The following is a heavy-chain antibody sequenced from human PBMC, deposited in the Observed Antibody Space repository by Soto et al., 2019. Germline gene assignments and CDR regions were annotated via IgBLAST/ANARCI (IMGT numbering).Heavy chain of an antibody. V-gene: IGHV3-23*01. D-gene: IGHD3-10*01. CDR1: GFTFSSYA. J-gene: IGHJ3*02. CDR2: ISGSGGNT. Sequence: EVQLLESGGGLVQPGGSLTPSCAASGFTFSSYAMSWVRQAQGKGLEWVSGISGSGGNTYYADSVKGRFTISRDNSKNTLYLQMNTLRAEDTAVYYCAKGREGFGNDAFDIWGQGTMVTVSS. CDR3: AKGREGFGNDAFDI.